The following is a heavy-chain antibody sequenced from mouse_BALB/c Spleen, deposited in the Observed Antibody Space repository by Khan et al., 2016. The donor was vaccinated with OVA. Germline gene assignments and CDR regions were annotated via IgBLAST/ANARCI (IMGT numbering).Heavy chain of an antibody. CDR3: ARKDYYDYDPFPY. V-gene: IGHV3-2*02. D-gene: IGHD2-4*01. Sequence: EVKLLESGPGLVKPSQSLSLTCTVTGYSITSEYAWNWIRQFPGNKLEWMGYINYSGNTRCNPSLKSRTSITRDTSKNQFFLHLNSVTTEDTATYFCARKDYYDYDPFPYLVQGTLVTVSA. CDR2: INYSGNT. CDR1: GYSITSEYA. J-gene: IGHJ3*01.